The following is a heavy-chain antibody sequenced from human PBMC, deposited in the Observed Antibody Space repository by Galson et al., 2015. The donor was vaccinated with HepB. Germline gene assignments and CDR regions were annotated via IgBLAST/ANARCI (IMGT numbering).Heavy chain of an antibody. CDR2: ISAYNGDT. CDR3: ARDSSSWGDPFDY. J-gene: IGHJ4*02. D-gene: IGHD6-13*01. Sequence: AVKVSCKVSDYTFNNYGNSRVGQAPAQGREWMGGISAYNGDTNYAHKLQGRVTMTTDTSTSTAYIELRGLRSDDTAVYYCARDSSSWGDPFDYWGQGTLVTVSS. V-gene: IGHV1-18*04. CDR1: DYTFNNYG.